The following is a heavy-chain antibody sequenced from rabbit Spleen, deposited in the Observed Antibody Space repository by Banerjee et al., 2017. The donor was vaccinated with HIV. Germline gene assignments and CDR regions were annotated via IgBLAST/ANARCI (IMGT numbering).Heavy chain of an antibody. V-gene: IGHV1S40*01. D-gene: IGHD8-1*01. J-gene: IGHJ6*01. Sequence: QSLQESGGDRVKTGASLILTCTTSGGSFIAGYYMCWFRRAPGKGLEWIACIDTGSSGFTYFASWAKGRFSCSNTSSTTVTLQMISLTAADTATYFCARDTGSSFSSYGMDLWGQGTLVTVS. CDR1: GGSFIAGYY. CDR3: ARDTGSSFSSYGMDL. CDR2: IDTGSSGFT.